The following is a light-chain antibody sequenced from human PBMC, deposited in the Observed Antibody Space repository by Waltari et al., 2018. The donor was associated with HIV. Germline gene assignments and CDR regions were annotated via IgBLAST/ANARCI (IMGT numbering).Light chain of an antibody. CDR1: NSDVGSYDL. V-gene: IGLV2-23*02. Sequence: QSALTQPASVSGSPGQSVTISCAGSNSDVGSYDLVSWYQHHPGKAPKRLIYEVTKRPSGVFNRFSGSKSGNTASLTISGLQAEDEADYYCCSYAGSHTFVVFGGGTKLTVL. CDR3: CSYAGSHTFVV. CDR2: EVT. J-gene: IGLJ2*01.